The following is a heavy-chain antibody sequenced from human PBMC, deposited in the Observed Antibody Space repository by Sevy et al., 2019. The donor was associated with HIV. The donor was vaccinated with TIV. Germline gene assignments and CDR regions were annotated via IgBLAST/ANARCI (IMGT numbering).Heavy chain of an antibody. CDR2: IRSKAYGGTT. V-gene: IGHV3-49*04. CDR1: GFTFGDYA. J-gene: IGHJ3*02. Sequence: GESLKISCTASGFTFGDYAMSWVRQAPGKGLEWVGFIRSKAYGGTTEYAASVKGRFTISRDDSKSIAYLQMNSLKTEDTAVYYCTRNHYGDFAFDIWGQGTMVTVSS. D-gene: IGHD4-17*01. CDR3: TRNHYGDFAFDI.